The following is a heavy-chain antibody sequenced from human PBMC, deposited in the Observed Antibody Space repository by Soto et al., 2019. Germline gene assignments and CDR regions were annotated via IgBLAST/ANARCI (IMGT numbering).Heavy chain of an antibody. D-gene: IGHD4-17*01. J-gene: IGHJ4*02. V-gene: IGHV1-2*02. CDR1: GYTFTGYY. CDR2: INPNSGGT. CDR3: ARSDDYGDYDLDY. Sequence: QVQLVQSGAEVEKPGASVKVSCKASGYTFTGYYMHGVRQAPGQGLEWMGWINPNSGGTNYAQKFQGRVTMTRDTSISTAYMELSRLRSDDTAVYYCARSDDYGDYDLDYWGQGTLVTVSS.